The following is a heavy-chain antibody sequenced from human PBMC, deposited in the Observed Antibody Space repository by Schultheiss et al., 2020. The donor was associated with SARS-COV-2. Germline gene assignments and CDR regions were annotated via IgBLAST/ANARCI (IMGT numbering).Heavy chain of an antibody. J-gene: IGHJ4*02. V-gene: IGHV4-34*01. CDR3: ARVRLRSVTDFDY. CDR1: GGSFSGYY. D-gene: IGHD4-17*01. Sequence: SETLSLTCAVYGGSFSGYYWSWIRQPPGKGLEWIGEINHSGSTNYNPSLKSRVTISVDTSKNQFSLKLSSVTAADTAVYYCARVRLRSVTDFDYWGQGTLVTVSS. CDR2: INHSGST.